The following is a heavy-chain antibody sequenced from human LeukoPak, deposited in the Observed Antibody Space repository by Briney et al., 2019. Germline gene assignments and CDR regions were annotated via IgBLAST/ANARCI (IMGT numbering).Heavy chain of an antibody. CDR2: ISGSGGST. CDR1: GFTFSSYA. J-gene: IGHJ3*02. D-gene: IGHD3-10*01. CDR3: AKDQYGSGSYYDAFDI. Sequence: GGSLRLSCAASGFTFSSYAMSWVRRAPGKGLEWVSAISGSGGSTYYADSVKGRFTISRDNSKNTLYLQMNSLRAEDTAVYYCAKDQYGSGSYYDAFDIWGQGTMVTVSS. V-gene: IGHV3-23*01.